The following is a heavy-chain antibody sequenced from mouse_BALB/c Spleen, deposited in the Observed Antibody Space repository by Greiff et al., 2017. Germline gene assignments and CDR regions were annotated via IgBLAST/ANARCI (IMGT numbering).Heavy chain of an antibody. D-gene: IGHD2-10*02. CDR2: IRSKSNNYAT. J-gene: IGHJ2*01. CDR3: VRGGVWYTPFDY. CDR1: GFTFNTNA. Sequence: EADGGLVQPKGSLKLSCAASGFTFNTNAMNWVRQAPGKGLEWVARIRSKSNNYATYYADSVKDRFTISRDDSQSMLYLQMNNLKTEDTAMYYCVRGGVWYTPFDYWGQGTTLTVSS. V-gene: IGHV10S3*01.